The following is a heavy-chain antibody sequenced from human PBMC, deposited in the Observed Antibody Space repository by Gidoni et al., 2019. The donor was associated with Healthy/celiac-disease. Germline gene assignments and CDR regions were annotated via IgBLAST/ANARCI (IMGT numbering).Heavy chain of an antibody. Sequence: EVQLVESGGGLVKPGGSLRLSCAASGLTFSSYSMNWVRQAPGNGLGWVSSISSSSIYIYYADSGKGRFTISRDNAKNSLYLQMNSLSAEDTAVYYCARDQGDTAMVLYYYYGMDVWGQGTTVTVSS. D-gene: IGHD5-18*01. CDR1: GLTFSSYS. CDR2: ISSSSIYI. V-gene: IGHV3-21*01. CDR3: ARDQGDTAMVLYYYYGMDV. J-gene: IGHJ6*02.